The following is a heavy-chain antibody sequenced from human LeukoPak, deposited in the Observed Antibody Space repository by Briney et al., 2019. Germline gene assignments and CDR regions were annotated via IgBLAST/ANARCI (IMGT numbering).Heavy chain of an antibody. CDR2: IYTSGNI. D-gene: IGHD1-1*01. CDR1: GDSLSDNY. Sequence: NPSETLSLTCTVSGDSLSDNYWSWIRQPAGKGLEWIGRIYTSGNINYNPSLKSRVIMSIDTSKNQLSVNMRSLTEADTAVYYCARHVSAYNPHWYFDLWGRGTLVTVSA. J-gene: IGHJ2*01. CDR3: ARHVSAYNPHWYFDL. V-gene: IGHV4-4*07.